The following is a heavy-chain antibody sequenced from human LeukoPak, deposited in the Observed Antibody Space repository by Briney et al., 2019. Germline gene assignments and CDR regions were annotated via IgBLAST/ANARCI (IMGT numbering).Heavy chain of an antibody. Sequence: ASVKVSCKASGYTFTSYGISWARQAPGQGLEWMGWISAYNGNTNYAQKLQGRVTMTTDTSTSTAYMELRSLRSDDTAVYYCARVLTTHDAFDIWGQGTMVTVSS. CDR1: GYTFTSYG. J-gene: IGHJ3*02. CDR2: ISAYNGNT. CDR3: ARVLTTHDAFDI. V-gene: IGHV1-18*01. D-gene: IGHD3-16*01.